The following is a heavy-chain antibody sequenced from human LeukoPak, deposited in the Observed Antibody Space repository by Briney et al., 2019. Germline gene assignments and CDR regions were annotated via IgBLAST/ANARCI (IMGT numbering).Heavy chain of an antibody. J-gene: IGHJ4*02. CDR1: GGSISSGGYY. CDR3: ARGTLYFSFDY. CDR2: IYYSGST. D-gene: IGHD3-3*01. V-gene: IGHV4-31*03. Sequence: SETLSLTCTVSGGSISSGGYYWSWIRQHPGKGLEWIGYIYYSGSTYYNPSLKSRVTISVDTSKNQFSLRLSSVTAADTAVYYCARGTLYFSFDYWGQGTLVTVSS.